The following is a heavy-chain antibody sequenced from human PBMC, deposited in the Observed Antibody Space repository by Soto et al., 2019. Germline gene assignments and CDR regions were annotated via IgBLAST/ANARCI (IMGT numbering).Heavy chain of an antibody. D-gene: IGHD3-22*01. CDR2: IDPSDSQT. CDR3: ARQIYDSDTGPNFQYYFDS. Sequence: PGESLKISCKGSGYSFADYWITWVRQKPGKGLEWMGRIDPSDSQTYYSPSLRGHVTISVTKSITTVFLQWSSLRASDTAMYYCARQIYDSDTGPNFQYYFDSWGQGTPVTVSS. J-gene: IGHJ4*02. CDR1: GYSFADYW. V-gene: IGHV5-10-1*01.